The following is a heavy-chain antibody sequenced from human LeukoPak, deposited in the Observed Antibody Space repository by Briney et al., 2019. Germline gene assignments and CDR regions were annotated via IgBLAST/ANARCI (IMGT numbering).Heavy chain of an antibody. V-gene: IGHV4-59*01. J-gene: IGHJ4*02. CDR1: GGSISSYH. CDR3: ARTIVVVPAAYFDY. Sequence: SETLSLTCTVSGGSISSYHWSWIRQPPGKGLEWIGYIYYSGSTNYNPSLKSRVTISVDTSKNQFSLKLSSVTAADTAVYYCARTIVVVPAAYFDYWGQGTLVTVSS. D-gene: IGHD2-2*01. CDR2: IYYSGST.